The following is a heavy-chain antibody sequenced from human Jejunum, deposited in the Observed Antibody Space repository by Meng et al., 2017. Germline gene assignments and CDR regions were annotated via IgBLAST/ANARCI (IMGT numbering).Heavy chain of an antibody. J-gene: IGHJ4*02. CDR2: IGSSGSPI. D-gene: IGHD2/OR15-2a*01. V-gene: IGHV3-11*01. Sequence: QVHLVESGGGSVKPGGSLRLSCAASAFTFSDYYMGWIRQAPGKGLEWVSYIGSSGSPIYYADSVRGRFTISRDNAKNSLFLQMNSLRGDDTAVYHCVASAIVATDYWGQGTLVTVSS. CDR3: VASAIVATDY. CDR1: AFTFSDYY.